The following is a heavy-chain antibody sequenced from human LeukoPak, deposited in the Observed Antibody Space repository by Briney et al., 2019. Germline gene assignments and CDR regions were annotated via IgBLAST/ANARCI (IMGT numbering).Heavy chain of an antibody. J-gene: IGHJ4*02. D-gene: IGHD3-10*01. V-gene: IGHV4-59*08. Sequence: PSETLSLTCSVSGGSIRNYFWSWIRQSPGKGLEWIGYIYYSGSSNYNPSLKSRVTISVDTSKNQFSLKLSAVTAADTAVYYCARSGGHALIDYWGQGALVTVSS. CDR2: IYYSGSS. CDR3: ARSGGHALIDY. CDR1: GGSIRNYF.